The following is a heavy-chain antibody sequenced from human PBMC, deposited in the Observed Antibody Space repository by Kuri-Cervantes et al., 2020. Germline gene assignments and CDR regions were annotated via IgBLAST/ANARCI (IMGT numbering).Heavy chain of an antibody. V-gene: IGHV4-34*01. CDR3: ARDRWGAVAGTPGFDYGMDV. Sequence: SETLSLTCAVYGGSFSGYYWSWIRQPPGKGLEWIGEINHSGSTNYNPSLKSRVTISVDTSKNQFSLKLSSVTAADTAVYYCARDRWGAVAGTPGFDYGMDVWGQGTTVTVSS. J-gene: IGHJ6*02. CDR1: GGSFSGYY. CDR2: INHSGST. D-gene: IGHD6-19*01.